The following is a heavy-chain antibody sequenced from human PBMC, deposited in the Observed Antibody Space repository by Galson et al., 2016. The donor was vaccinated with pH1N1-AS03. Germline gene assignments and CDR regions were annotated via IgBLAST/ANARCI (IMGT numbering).Heavy chain of an antibody. CDR3: ARRSVAEMASGWAWGFDY. V-gene: IGHV3-66*01. Sequence: SLRLFCAASGFTVSSNYMSWVRQAPGKGLEWVSVIYTGGTTQYADSVKGRFTISRDNSKNMLYLQMNSLRAEDTAVYYCARRSVAEMASGWAWGFDYWGQGTLVTVSS. CDR2: IYTGGTT. CDR1: GFTVSSNY. D-gene: IGHD5-24*01. J-gene: IGHJ4*02.